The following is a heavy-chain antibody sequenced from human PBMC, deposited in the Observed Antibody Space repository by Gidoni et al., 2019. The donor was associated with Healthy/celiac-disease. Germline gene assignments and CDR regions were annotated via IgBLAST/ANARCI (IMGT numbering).Heavy chain of an antibody. CDR1: GYTFTGYY. CDR3: ARGVRMVAATRSWFDP. V-gene: IGHV1-2*04. D-gene: IGHD2-15*01. J-gene: IGHJ5*02. CDR2: TTPNSGGT. Sequence: QVQLVQSGAEVKKPGASVTVSCKASGYTFTGYYMHWVRQAPGQGLEWMGWTTPNSGGTNYAQKFQGWVTMTRDTSISTAYMELSRLRSDDTAVYYCARGVRMVAATRSWFDPWGQGTLVTVSS.